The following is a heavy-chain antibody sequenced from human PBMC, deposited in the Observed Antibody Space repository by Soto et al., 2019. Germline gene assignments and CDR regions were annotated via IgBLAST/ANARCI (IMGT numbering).Heavy chain of an antibody. Sequence: SVKVSCKASGGTFSSYAISWVRQAPGQGLEWMGGIIPIFGTANYAQKFQGRVTITADESTSTAYMELSSLRSEDTAVYYCARAKGIAARLYYYYYGMGVWGQGTTVTVSS. D-gene: IGHD6-6*01. CDR2: IIPIFGTA. CDR1: GGTFSSYA. CDR3: ARAKGIAARLYYYYYGMGV. V-gene: IGHV1-69*13. J-gene: IGHJ6*02.